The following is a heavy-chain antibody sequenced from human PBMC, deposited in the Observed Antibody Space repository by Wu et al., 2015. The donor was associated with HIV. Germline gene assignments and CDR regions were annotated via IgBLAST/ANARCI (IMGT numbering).Heavy chain of an antibody. CDR1: GGDFRTYA. V-gene: IGHV1-69*13. D-gene: IGHD6-19*01. Sequence: QVQLVQSGAEVKKPGSSVKVSCKASGGDFRTYAITWLRQAPGQGLEWMARIIPMLDTTNYARKFQGRVTITADESTSTAYMEMSGLRSEDTAVYYCARQRAYTSGWYIFDYWGQGTLVTVSS. CDR2: IIPMLDTT. CDR3: ARQRAYTSGWYIFDY. J-gene: IGHJ4*02.